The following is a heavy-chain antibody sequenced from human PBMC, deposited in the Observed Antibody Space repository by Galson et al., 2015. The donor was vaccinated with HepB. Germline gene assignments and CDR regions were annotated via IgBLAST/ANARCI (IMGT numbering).Heavy chain of an antibody. CDR2: IYWDDDK. Sequence: PSLVKPTQTLTLTCTFSGFSLSTGGVGVGWVRQPPRKALEWLALIYWDDDKCYSPSLRSRLTITKDTSKNQVVLKMTYVDPVDTATYYCARRLRYQGFDYWGQGTLVTVSS. D-gene: IGHD2-2*01. CDR1: GFSLSTGGVG. J-gene: IGHJ4*02. CDR3: ARRLRYQGFDY. V-gene: IGHV2-5*02.